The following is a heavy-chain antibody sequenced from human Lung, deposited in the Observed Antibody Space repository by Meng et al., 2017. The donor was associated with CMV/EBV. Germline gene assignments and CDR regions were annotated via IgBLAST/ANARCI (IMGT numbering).Heavy chain of an antibody. CDR2: INAGNGNT. CDR3: AKTPRADWSVDY. CDR1: GYTFTSYT. J-gene: IGHJ4*02. Sequence: QVQLVQSGAEVKKPGASVKVSCKASGYTFTSYTMYWVRQAPGQRLEWMGWINAGNGNTKYSQKFQGRVTITRDTSARTAYMEVSSLRSEGTAVYYCAKTPRADWSVDYWGQGTLVTVSS. V-gene: IGHV1-3*01. D-gene: IGHD3-9*01.